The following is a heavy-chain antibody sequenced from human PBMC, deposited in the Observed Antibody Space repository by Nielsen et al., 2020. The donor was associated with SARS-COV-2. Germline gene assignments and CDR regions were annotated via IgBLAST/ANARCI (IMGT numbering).Heavy chain of an antibody. CDR3: AGKSKYSGSNRAGMDV. Sequence: GESLKISCTASGFTFGDYAMSWVRQAPGKGLEWVSAISGSGGSTYYADSVKGRFTISRDNSKNTLYLQMNSLRAEDTAVYYCAGKSKYSGSNRAGMDVWGQGTTVTVSS. V-gene: IGHV3-23*01. J-gene: IGHJ6*02. CDR2: ISGSGGST. CDR1: GFTFGDYA. D-gene: IGHD5-12*01.